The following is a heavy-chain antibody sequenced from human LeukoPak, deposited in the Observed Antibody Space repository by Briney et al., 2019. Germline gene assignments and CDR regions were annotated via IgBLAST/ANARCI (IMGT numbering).Heavy chain of an antibody. V-gene: IGHV4-34*01. D-gene: IGHD3-22*01. CDR2: INHSGST. CDR1: GFSVSAYW. CDR3: ARVIYGYYYDSSGYYPPTKSYYFDY. Sequence: PGGSLRLSCAASGFSVSAYWMSWIRQPPGKGLEWIGEINHSGSTNYNPSLKSRVTISVDTSKNQFSLKLSSVTAADTAVYYCARVIYGYYYDSSGYYPPTKSYYFDYWGQGTLVTVSS. J-gene: IGHJ4*02.